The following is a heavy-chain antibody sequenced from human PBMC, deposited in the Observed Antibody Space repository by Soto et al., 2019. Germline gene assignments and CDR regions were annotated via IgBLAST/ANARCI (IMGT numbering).Heavy chain of an antibody. CDR3: ARDGGRHSGGIDY. V-gene: IGHV1-69*01. Sequence: QVQLVQSGAEVKKPGSSVKVSCKAPGGTFSSYSINWVRQAPGQGLEWMGEIIPIFGTANYAQKFQGRVTISADESTSTAYMELSSLRSEHTAVYYCARDGGRHSGGIDYWGQGTLVTVSS. J-gene: IGHJ4*02. CDR1: GGTFSSYS. CDR2: IIPIFGTA. D-gene: IGHD1-26*01.